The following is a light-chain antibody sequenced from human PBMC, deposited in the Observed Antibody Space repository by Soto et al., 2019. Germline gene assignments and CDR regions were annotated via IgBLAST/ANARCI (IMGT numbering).Light chain of an antibody. CDR2: GVS. V-gene: IGKV3-20*01. Sequence: EVVLTQSQGTLSLSPGERATLSCLASQSVSGSDLAWNQQKPGQAPRLLISGVSNRATGTPDRFSGSGSGTDFTLTISSLEPEDFAVFYCHQYGISPPTFGPGTKVDIK. CDR1: QSVSGSD. J-gene: IGKJ1*01. CDR3: HQYGISPPT.